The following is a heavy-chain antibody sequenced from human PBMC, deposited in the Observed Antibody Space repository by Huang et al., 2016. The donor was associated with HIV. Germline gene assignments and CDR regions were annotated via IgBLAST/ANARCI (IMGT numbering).Heavy chain of an antibody. Sequence: QEQLVESGGGVVQPGGSLRLSCATSGFSFSHYGMHWVRQAAGKGRGWVAIIRFDGGNKHYADSAKGRFTISRDNSKKMLFLEMNSLRGDDTAFYYCATDLGGYSFDYWGQGALVSVSS. CDR1: GFSFSHYG. V-gene: IGHV3-30*02. CDR3: ATDLGGYSFDY. D-gene: IGHD2-21*02. CDR2: IRFDGGNK. J-gene: IGHJ4*02.